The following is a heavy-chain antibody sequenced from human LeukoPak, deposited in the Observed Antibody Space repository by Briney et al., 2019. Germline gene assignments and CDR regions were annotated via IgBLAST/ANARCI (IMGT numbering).Heavy chain of an antibody. J-gene: IGHJ6*03. CDR3: ARRLTTDNMDV. D-gene: IGHD4-11*01. CDR1: GYSFTAFW. Sequence: GESLKISRKGSGYSFTAFWIGWVRKMPGKGLEWMGIIYPGDSDTRYSPSFEGQVTITADKSISTAYLQCSSLEASDTAMYYCARRLTTDNMDVWGKGTSVTVSS. V-gene: IGHV5-51*01. CDR2: IYPGDSDT.